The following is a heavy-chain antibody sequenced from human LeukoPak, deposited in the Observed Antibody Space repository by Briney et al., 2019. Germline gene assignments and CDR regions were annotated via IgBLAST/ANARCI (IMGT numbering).Heavy chain of an antibody. CDR1: GFTFSTYA. V-gene: IGHV3-23*01. Sequence: GGSLRLSCAASGFTFSTYAMSWVRQAPGKGLEWVSTISGSGGSTFYADSVKGRFTISRDNSKNTLYLQMNSLRAEDTAVYYCATTLMVRGALRFYYFVYWGQGTLVTVSS. J-gene: IGHJ4*02. CDR3: ATTLMVRGALRFYYFVY. D-gene: IGHD3-10*01. CDR2: ISGSGGST.